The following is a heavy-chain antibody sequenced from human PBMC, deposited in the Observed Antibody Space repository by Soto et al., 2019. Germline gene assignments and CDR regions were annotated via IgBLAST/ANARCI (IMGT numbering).Heavy chain of an antibody. CDR3: SRGLPRGRYFDWLIFPLGY. D-gene: IGHD3-9*01. CDR1: GFTFEDYG. CDR2: INWNGRTR. Sequence: PGESLKISCAASGFTFEDYGMSWVRQLPGKGLQWVAGINWNGRTRDYVDSVRGRFTISRDDANSLVYLDMNDVRPEDTALYFCSRGLPRGRYFDWLIFPLGYWGRGALVTVSS. V-gene: IGHV3-20*04. J-gene: IGHJ4*02.